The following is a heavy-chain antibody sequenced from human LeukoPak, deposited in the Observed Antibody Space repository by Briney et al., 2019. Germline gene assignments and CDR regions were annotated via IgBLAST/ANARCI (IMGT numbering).Heavy chain of an antibody. CDR3: AKDTRTYYYDSSGYGDAFDI. V-gene: IGHV3-30*02. D-gene: IGHD3-22*01. CDR1: GFTFSSYG. Sequence: PGGSLRLFCAASGFTFSSYGMHWVRQAPGKGLEWVAFIRYDGSNKYYADSVKGRFTISRDNSKNTLYLQMNSLRAEDTAVYYCAKDTRTYYYDSSGYGDAFDIWGQGTMVTVSS. J-gene: IGHJ3*02. CDR2: IRYDGSNK.